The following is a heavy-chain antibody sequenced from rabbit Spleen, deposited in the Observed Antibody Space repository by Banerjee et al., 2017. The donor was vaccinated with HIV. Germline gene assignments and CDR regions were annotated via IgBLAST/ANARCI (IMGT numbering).Heavy chain of an antibody. J-gene: IGHJ6*01. CDR1: GASFSFNSY. Sequence: QEQLVESGGDLVKPGASLTLTCKASGASFSFNSYMCWVRQAPGKGLEWIACIDSGNSGFTYFASWAKGRFTISKTSSTTVTLQMTSLTAADTATYFCARDSGSSFSSYGMDLWGQGTLVTVS. CDR3: ARDSGSSFSSYGMDL. D-gene: IGHD8-1*01. V-gene: IGHV1S45*01. CDR2: IDSGNSGFT.